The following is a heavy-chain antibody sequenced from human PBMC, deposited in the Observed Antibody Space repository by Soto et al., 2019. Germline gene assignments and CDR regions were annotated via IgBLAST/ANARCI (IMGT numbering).Heavy chain of an antibody. CDR2: ISGSGGST. J-gene: IGHJ3*02. D-gene: IGHD6-6*01. Sequence: GGSLRLSCAASGFTFSSYAMSWVRQAPGKGLEWVSAISGSGGSTYYADSVKGRFTISRDNAKNSLYLQMNSLRAEDTAVYYCARDMWKYSSSYDAFDIWGQGTMVTVSS. CDR3: ARDMWKYSSSYDAFDI. CDR1: GFTFSSYA. V-gene: IGHV3-23*01.